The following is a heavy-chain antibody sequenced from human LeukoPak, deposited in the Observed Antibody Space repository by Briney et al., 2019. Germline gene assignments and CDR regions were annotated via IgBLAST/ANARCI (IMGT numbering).Heavy chain of an antibody. V-gene: IGHV4-34*01. CDR2: INHSGST. CDR3: ARGSRWLVTFDY. CDR1: GGSFSGYY. J-gene: IGHJ4*02. Sequence: PSETLSLTCAVYGGSFSGYYWSWIRQPPGKGLEWIWEINHSGSTNYNPSLKSRVTISVDTSKNQFSLKLSSVTAADTAVYYCARGSRWLVTFDYWGQGTLVTVSS. D-gene: IGHD6-19*01.